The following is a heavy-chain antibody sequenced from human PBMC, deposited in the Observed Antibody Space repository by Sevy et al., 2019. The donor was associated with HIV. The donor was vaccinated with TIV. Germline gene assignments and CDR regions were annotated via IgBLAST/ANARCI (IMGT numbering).Heavy chain of an antibody. Sequence: GGSLRLSCAASGFTFSNAWMSWVRQAPGKGLEWVGRIKSKTDGGTTDYAAPVKGRFTISRDDSKNTLYLQMNSLKTEDTAVYYCTTILYDFWSGYNYYFDYWGQGTLLTVSS. CDR3: TTILYDFWSGYNYYFDY. D-gene: IGHD3-3*01. CDR2: IKSKTDGGTT. J-gene: IGHJ4*02. CDR1: GFTFSNAW. V-gene: IGHV3-15*01.